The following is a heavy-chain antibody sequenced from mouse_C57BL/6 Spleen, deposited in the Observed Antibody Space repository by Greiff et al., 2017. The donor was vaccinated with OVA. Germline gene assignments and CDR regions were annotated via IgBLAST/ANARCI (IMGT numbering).Heavy chain of an antibody. D-gene: IGHD2-3*01. CDR2: IYPGDGDT. V-gene: IGHV1-82*01. CDR3: ARDLYESLYYFGY. CDR1: GYAFSSSW. J-gene: IGHJ2*01. Sequence: QVQLKESGPELVKPGASVKISCKASGYAFSSSWMNWVKQRPGKGLEWIGRIYPGDGDTNYNGKFKGKATLTADKSSSTAYMQLSSLTSEDSAVYFCARDLYESLYYFGYWGQGTTLTVAS.